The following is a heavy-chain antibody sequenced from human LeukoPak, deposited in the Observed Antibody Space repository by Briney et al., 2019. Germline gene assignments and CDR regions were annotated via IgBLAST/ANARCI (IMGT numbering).Heavy chain of an antibody. CDR3: ARQNDFRLDY. CDR1: GYTFSSYW. V-gene: IGHV5-51*01. Sequence: GESLKISCKGSGYTFSSYWIGWVRQMPGKGLEWMGVIYPGNSDTRYSPSLQGQVTISVDTSIGTAYLQWSSLKASDTAIYYCARQNDFRLDYWGQGTLVTVSS. CDR2: IYPGNSDT. D-gene: IGHD3-3*01. J-gene: IGHJ4*02.